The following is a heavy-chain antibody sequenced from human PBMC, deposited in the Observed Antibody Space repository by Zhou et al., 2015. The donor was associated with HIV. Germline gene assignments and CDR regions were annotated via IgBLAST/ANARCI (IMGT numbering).Heavy chain of an antibody. CDR2: IWYDGSNK. J-gene: IGHJ4*02. CDR1: GFTFSSYG. D-gene: IGHD3-22*01. Sequence: QVQLVESGGGVVQPGRSLRLSCAASGFTFSSYGMHWVRQAPGKGLEWVAVIWYDGSNKYYADSVKGRFTISRDNSNNTLYLQMKSLRTEDTAVYYCAKDLVLQYYDSSGLDYWGQGTLVTVSS. CDR3: AKDLVLQYYDSSGLDY. V-gene: IGHV3-33*06.